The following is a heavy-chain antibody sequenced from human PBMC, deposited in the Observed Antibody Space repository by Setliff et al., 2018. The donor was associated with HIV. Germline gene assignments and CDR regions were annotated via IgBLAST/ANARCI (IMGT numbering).Heavy chain of an antibody. V-gene: IGHV4-39*02. Sequence: SETLSLTCTVYGGSISGSNYVWGWIRQTPRKGLEWIATIHYSGSTYHNPSLESRVTISIDTSKNQFFLRLNSVSAADTAVYYCAREESITIFGVPIWGYYYYYMDVWGKGTTVTVSS. D-gene: IGHD3-3*01. J-gene: IGHJ6*03. CDR3: AREESITIFGVPIWGYYYYYMDV. CDR1: GGSISGSNYV. CDR2: IHYSGST.